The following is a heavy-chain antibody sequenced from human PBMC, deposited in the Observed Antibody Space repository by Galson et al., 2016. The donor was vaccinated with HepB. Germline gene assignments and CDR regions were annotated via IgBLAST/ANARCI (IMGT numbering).Heavy chain of an antibody. CDR2: INPKSGAT. D-gene: IGHD5-12*01. V-gene: IGHV1-2*02. Sequence: SVKVSCKASQYSFTEYYIHWLRQAPGQRPEWMGWINPKSGATKYPQRFQGRVTMTRDTSITTAYMELSRLRSDDTAIYYCSRGLINGYDFDYWGQGTLVTVSS. CDR3: SRGLINGYDFDY. CDR1: QYSFTEYY. J-gene: IGHJ4*02.